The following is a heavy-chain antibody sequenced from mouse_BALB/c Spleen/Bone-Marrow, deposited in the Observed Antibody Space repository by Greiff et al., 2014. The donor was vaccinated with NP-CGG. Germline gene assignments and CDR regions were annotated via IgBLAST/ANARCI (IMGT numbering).Heavy chain of an antibody. CDR3: TRRGDFYCSPGGYYAMDD. Sequence: LQQSGSELVRPGASVKLSCKASGYTFTSYWMHWVKQRPGQGLEWIGNIYPGSGNTNYDEKFKNKATLTIDTSSSTAYMQLSSLTSEYSAVYYCTRRGDFYCSPGGYYAMDDWGQGTSVTVSS. CDR2: IYPGSGNT. J-gene: IGHJ4*01. D-gene: IGHD1-1*01. V-gene: IGHV1S22*01. CDR1: GYTFTSYW.